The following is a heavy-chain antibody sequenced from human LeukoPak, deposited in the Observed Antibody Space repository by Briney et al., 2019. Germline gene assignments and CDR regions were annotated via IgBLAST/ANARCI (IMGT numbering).Heavy chain of an antibody. J-gene: IGHJ6*04. CDR3: ARHSPRSSNYYGMDV. CDR1: GYSFTSYW. D-gene: IGHD2-2*01. Sequence: GESLKTSFKGSGYSFTSYWIGWVRQMPGKGLGWWGIIYPGDSETRYSPSFQGQVTISADKSISTAYLQRSSLKASDTAMYYCARHSPRSSNYYGMDVWGKGTTVTVSS. V-gene: IGHV5-51*01. CDR2: IYPGDSET.